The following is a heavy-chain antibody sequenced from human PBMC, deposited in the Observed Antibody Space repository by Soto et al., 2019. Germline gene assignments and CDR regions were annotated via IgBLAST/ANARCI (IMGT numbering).Heavy chain of an antibody. CDR2: IVVSSHST. Sequence: QVLMVQSGAEVKEPGSSVRLSCKVSGSTFANFAFSWVRQAPGQGPEWMGGIVVSSHSTDYAQNFRDRVTFTADTSTDTLYLEMRSVRFDDTAVYYCARAIKRWDVHYYFDYWGQGTLGTVS. CDR1: GSTFANFA. V-gene: IGHV1-69*06. J-gene: IGHJ4*02. D-gene: IGHD1-26*01. CDR3: ARAIKRWDVHYYFDY.